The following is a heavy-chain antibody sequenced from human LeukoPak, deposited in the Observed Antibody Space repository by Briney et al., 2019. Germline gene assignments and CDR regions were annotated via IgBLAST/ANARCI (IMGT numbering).Heavy chain of an antibody. Sequence: GGSLRLSCAASGFTFSNYAMSWVRQAPGKGLEWVSAISSSGGNTYYADSVKGRFTISRDNSKSTLYLQMNSLRAEDTAVYYCAKSGYNRFDYWGQGTLLTVSS. D-gene: IGHD5-24*01. CDR3: AKSGYNRFDY. CDR1: GFTFSNYA. J-gene: IGHJ4*02. V-gene: IGHV3-23*01. CDR2: ISSSGGNT.